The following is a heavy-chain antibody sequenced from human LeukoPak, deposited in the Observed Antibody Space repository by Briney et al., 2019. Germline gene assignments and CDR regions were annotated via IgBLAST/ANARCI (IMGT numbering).Heavy chain of an antibody. CDR2: IKQDGSET. CDR3: ARDFGGNSIDY. D-gene: IGHD4-23*01. J-gene: IGHJ4*02. CDR1: RFTFSSYW. Sequence: GGSLRLFCAASRFTFSSYWMSWVRQAPGKGLEWVANIKQDGSETYYVDSVKGRFTISRDNAKNSLYLQMNGLRAEDTAVYYCARDFGGNSIDYWGQGTLVTVSS. V-gene: IGHV3-7*05.